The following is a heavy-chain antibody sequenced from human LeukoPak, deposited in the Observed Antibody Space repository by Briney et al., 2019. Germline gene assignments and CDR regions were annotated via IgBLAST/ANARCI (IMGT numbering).Heavy chain of an antibody. D-gene: IGHD6-13*01. CDR1: GCTFSSYA. CDR2: ISYDGSNK. V-gene: IGHV3-30*04. Sequence: GGSLRLSCAASGCTFSSYAMHWVRQAPGKGLEGVAVISYDGSNKYYADSVKGRFTISRDNSKNPLYLEMNSLRAEDTAVYYCAKDGFQSSSWYGYGNDDAFDIWGKGTMVTVSS. CDR3: AKDGFQSSSWYGYGNDDAFDI. J-gene: IGHJ3*02.